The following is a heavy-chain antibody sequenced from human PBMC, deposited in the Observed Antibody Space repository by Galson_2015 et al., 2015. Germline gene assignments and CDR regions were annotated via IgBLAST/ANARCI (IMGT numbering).Heavy chain of an antibody. Sequence: SVKVSCKASGGTFSSYAISWVRQAPGQGLEWMGGIIPIFGIANYAQKFQGRVTITADKSTSTAYMELSSLRSEDTAVYYCARGGLQLWLRVITGYYYGMDVWGQGTTVTVSS. J-gene: IGHJ6*02. CDR2: IIPIFGIA. CDR1: GGTFSSYA. V-gene: IGHV1-69*10. D-gene: IGHD5-18*01. CDR3: ARGGLQLWLRVITGYYYGMDV.